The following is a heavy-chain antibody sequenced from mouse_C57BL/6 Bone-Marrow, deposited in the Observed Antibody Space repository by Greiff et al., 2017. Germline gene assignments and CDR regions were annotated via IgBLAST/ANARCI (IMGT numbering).Heavy chain of an antibody. CDR1: GFNIKDDY. Sequence: VQLQQPGAELVRPGASVKLSCTASGFNIKDDYMHWVKQRPERGLEWIGWIDPAHGGTEYASKFQGKATITADTSSNTAYMQLSSLTSEDTAVYYCAPVYYGNWDGLAYWGQGTLVTVSA. CDR3: APVYYGNWDGLAY. V-gene: IGHV14-4*01. CDR2: IDPAHGGT. J-gene: IGHJ3*01. D-gene: IGHD2-1*01.